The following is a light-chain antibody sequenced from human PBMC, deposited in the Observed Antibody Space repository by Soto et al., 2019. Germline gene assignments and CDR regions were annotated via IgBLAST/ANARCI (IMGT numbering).Light chain of an antibody. Sequence: EIVLTQSPGTLSLSPGERATLSCRASQSVGNNFLAWYQPKTGQALRLLIYGASSRDPVIPDRFSGSGSGTDFTLTISSLERDDCAVYFCQQSVSFPYTFGRRIKLEIK. CDR2: GAS. CDR1: QSVGNNF. J-gene: IGKJ2*01. V-gene: IGKV3-20*01. CDR3: QQSVSFPYT.